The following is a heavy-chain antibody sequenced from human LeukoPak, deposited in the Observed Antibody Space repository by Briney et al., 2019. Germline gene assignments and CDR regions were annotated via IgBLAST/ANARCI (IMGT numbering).Heavy chain of an antibody. D-gene: IGHD2-15*01. J-gene: IGHJ5*02. CDR2: IVVGSGNT. Sequence: GASVKVSCKASGFTFTSSAVQWMRQARGQRLEWIGWIVVGSGNTNYAQKFQERVTITRDMSTSTAYMELSSLRSEDTAVYYCAAGPYCSGGSCYQNWFDPWGQGTLVTVSS. CDR3: AAGPYCSGGSCYQNWFDP. V-gene: IGHV1-58*01. CDR1: GFTFTSSA.